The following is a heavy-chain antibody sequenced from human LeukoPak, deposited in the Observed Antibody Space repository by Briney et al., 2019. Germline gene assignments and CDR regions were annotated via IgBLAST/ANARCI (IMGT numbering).Heavy chain of an antibody. Sequence: GGSLRLSCAASGFTFSSYSMNWVRQAPGKGLEWVSSISSSSSYIYYAYSMKGRFIISRDNAKNSLYLQMNSLRAEDTAVYYCARDRYCSGGSCYPHYGIDVWGQGATVTVSS. CDR1: GFTFSSYS. D-gene: IGHD2-15*01. CDR3: ARDRYCSGGSCYPHYGIDV. CDR2: ISSSSSYI. V-gene: IGHV3-21*01. J-gene: IGHJ6*02.